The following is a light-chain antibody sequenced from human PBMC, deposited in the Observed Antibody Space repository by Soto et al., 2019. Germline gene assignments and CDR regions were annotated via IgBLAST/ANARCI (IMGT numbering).Light chain of an antibody. V-gene: IGLV2-11*01. CDR3: CSYAGSYTHV. J-gene: IGLJ1*01. CDR2: DVT. Sequence: QSVLTQPLSVSGSPGQSVTISCTGTSSDVGGYNFVSWYQQYPGKAPKLIIYDVTKGPSGVPDRFSGSKSGNTASLTISGLQTDDEADYYCCSYAGSYTHVFGTGTKVTVL. CDR1: SSDVGGYNF.